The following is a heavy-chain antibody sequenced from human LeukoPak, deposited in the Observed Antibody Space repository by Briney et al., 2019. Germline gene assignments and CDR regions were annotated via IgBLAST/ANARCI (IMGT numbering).Heavy chain of an antibody. CDR2: ISSSSSYI. Sequence: GGSLRLSCAASGFTFSSYSMNWVRQAPGKGLEWVSSISSSSSYIYYADSVKGRFTISRDNSKNTLYLQMNSLRAEDTAVYYCGRLRAFYFDYWGLGTLVTVSS. CDR3: GRLRAFYFDY. J-gene: IGHJ4*02. V-gene: IGHV3-21*01. CDR1: GFTFSSYS. D-gene: IGHD5-12*01.